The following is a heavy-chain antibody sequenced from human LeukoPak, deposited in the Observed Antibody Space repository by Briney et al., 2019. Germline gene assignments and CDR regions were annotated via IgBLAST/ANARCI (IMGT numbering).Heavy chain of an antibody. V-gene: IGHV4-4*07. J-gene: IGHJ4*02. CDR2: IYSSGTT. CDR1: GGSISNYF. D-gene: IGHD3-10*01. CDR3: ARDRYYYGSGSYRLFDY. Sequence: SETLSLTCTVSGGSISNYFWTWIRQPAGKGLEWIGRIYSSGTTNYNPSLKSRVTMSVDTSKNQFSLKLSSVTAADTAMYYCARDRYYYGSGSYRLFDYWGQGTLVTVSS.